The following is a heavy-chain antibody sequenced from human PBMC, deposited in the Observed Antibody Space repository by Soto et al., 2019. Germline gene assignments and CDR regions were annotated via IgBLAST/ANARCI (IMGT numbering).Heavy chain of an antibody. V-gene: IGHV1-3*01. Sequence: ASVKVSCKSSGYAFTIYAMHWVRQAPGQRLEWMGWINAGNGNTKYSQKFQGRVTITRDTSASTAYMELSSLRSEDTAVYYCASVIFGGVGADYGMDVWGQGTRVTVSS. CDR3: ASVIFGGVGADYGMDV. D-gene: IGHD3-3*01. J-gene: IGHJ6*02. CDR2: INAGNGNT. CDR1: GYAFTIYA.